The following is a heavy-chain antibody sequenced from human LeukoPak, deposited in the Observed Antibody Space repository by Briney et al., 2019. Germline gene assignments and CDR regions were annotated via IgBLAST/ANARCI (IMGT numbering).Heavy chain of an antibody. J-gene: IGHJ4*02. V-gene: IGHV4-34*01. CDR3: ARRRYGSGNLSRYYFDY. Sequence: SETLSLTCAVYGGPFSGYYWSWIRQPPGKGLEWIGEINHSGSTNYNPSLKSRVTISVDTSKNQFSLKLSSVTAADTAVYYCARRRYGSGNLSRYYFDYWGQGTLVTVSS. CDR2: INHSGST. CDR1: GGPFSGYY. D-gene: IGHD3-10*01.